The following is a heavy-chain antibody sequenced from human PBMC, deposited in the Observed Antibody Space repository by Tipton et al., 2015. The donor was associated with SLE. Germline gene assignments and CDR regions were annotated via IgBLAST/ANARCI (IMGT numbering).Heavy chain of an antibody. V-gene: IGHV4-59*08. CDR1: GGSISGYY. CDR3: ARHKLGFYGSYFDS. CDR2: ISFSGLT. Sequence: TLSLTCTVSGGSISGYYWSWVRQPPGKGLEWIGYISFSGLTNYNPSVRSRVSTSMDTSKNQFSLQMSSVTAADTALYYCARHKLGFYGSYFDSWGQGTLVTVSS. D-gene: IGHD3-3*01. J-gene: IGHJ4*02.